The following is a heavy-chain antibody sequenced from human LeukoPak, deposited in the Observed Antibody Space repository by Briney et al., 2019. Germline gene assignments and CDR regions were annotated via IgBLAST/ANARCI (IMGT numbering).Heavy chain of an antibody. CDR3: AKDRVVRGVMGAGGY. CDR1: GFTFRSYA. V-gene: IGHV3-23*01. J-gene: IGHJ4*02. Sequence: GGSLRLSCAASGFTFRSYAMSWVRQAPGKGLEWVSAISGSGGDTYYADSVKGRFTISRDNSKNTLYLQMNSLRAEDTAVYYCAKDRVVRGVMGAGGYWGQGTLVTVSS. CDR2: ISGSGGDT. D-gene: IGHD3-10*01.